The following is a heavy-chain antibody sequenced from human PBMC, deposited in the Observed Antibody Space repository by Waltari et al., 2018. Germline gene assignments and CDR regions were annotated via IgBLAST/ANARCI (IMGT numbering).Heavy chain of an antibody. CDR2: ISWNSGSI. CDR3: AKDKGSSPYYFDY. V-gene: IGHV3-9*01. J-gene: IGHJ4*02. Sequence: EVQLVESGGGLVQPGRSLRLSCAASGFTFDDYAMHWVRQAPGNGLEWVAGISWNSGSIGYADSVKGRFTISRDNAKNALYLQMNSLRAEDTALYYCAKDKGSSPYYFDYWGQGTLVTVSS. D-gene: IGHD6-6*01. CDR1: GFTFDDYA.